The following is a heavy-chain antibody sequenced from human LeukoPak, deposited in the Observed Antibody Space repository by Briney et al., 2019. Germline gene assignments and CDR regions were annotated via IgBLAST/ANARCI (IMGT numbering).Heavy chain of an antibody. V-gene: IGHV4-30-4*08. J-gene: IGHJ4*02. CDR3: AREVFGRGRVTIPFDY. CDR1: GGSISSGDYY. D-gene: IGHD1-26*01. CDR2: IYYSGST. Sequence: SETLSLTCTVSGGSISSGDYYWSWIRQPLGKGLEWIGYIYYSGSTYYNPSLKSRVTISVDTSKNQFSLKLSSVTAADTAVYYCAREVFGRGRVTIPFDYWGQGTLVTVSS.